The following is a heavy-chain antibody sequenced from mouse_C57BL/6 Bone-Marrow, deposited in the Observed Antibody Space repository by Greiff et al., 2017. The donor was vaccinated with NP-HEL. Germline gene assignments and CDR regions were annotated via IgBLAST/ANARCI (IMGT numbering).Heavy chain of an antibody. Sequence: EVKLVESGGGLVQSGRSLRLSCATSGFTFSDFYMEWVRQAPGKGLEWIAASRNKANDYTTAYSASVKGRFIVSRDTSQSILYLQMNALRAEDTAIYYCARDAPYYYGSSYYWYFDVWGTGTTVTVSS. V-gene: IGHV7-1*01. J-gene: IGHJ1*03. CDR1: GFTFSDFY. D-gene: IGHD1-1*01. CDR2: SRNKANDYTT. CDR3: ARDAPYYYGSSYYWYFDV.